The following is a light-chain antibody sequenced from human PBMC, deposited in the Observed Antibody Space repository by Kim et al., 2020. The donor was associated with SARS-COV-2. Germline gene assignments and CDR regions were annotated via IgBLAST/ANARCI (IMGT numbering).Light chain of an antibody. Sequence: SSELTQDPAVSVALGQTVRITCQGDSLKSYYASWYQQKPGQAPVLVIYSKNNRPSGFPDRFSGSSSGNTASLTITGAQAEDEADYYCNSRDSSGNVVFGGGTQLTVL. V-gene: IGLV3-19*01. CDR2: SKN. CDR3: NSRDSSGNVV. J-gene: IGLJ2*01. CDR1: SLKSYY.